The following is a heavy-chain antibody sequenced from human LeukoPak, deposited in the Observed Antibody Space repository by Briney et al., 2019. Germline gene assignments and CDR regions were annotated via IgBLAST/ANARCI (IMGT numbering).Heavy chain of an antibody. V-gene: IGHV3-23*01. J-gene: IGHJ6*02. CDR3: VKGYSSGWTREYYGMDV. D-gene: IGHD6-19*01. CDR2: ISAGGAGT. Sequence: GGSLRLSCAASGFTFITYAMIWVRQAPGKGLDWVSTISAGGAGTYYADSVKGRFTISRDNSKNTLYLQMNSLRAEDTALYYCVKGYSSGWTREYYGMDVWGQGTTVTVSS. CDR1: GFTFITYA.